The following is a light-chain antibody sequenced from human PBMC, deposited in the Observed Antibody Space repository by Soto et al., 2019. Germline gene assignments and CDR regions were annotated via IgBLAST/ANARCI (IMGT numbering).Light chain of an antibody. V-gene: IGKV3-11*01. CDR1: QSLSTY. CDR2: DTS. CDR3: QQQSTWPPGYT. Sequence: DNVLTQSPGTLSLSPGERATLSCRASQSLSTYVAWYQQKPGQAPRLLIYDTSKRATGVATRFSGSGSGTDFTLTISSLEPEDFALYNCQQQSTWPPGYTFGQGTKLDIK. J-gene: IGKJ2*01.